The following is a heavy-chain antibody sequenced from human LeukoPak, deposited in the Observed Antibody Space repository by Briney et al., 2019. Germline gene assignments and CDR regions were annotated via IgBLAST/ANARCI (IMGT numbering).Heavy chain of an antibody. CDR2: ISGSGGST. D-gene: IGHD2-15*01. V-gene: IGHV3-23*01. CDR1: GFTFSNAW. CDR3: APLGCGGSCYRFDY. Sequence: PGGSLRLSCAASGFTFSNAWMNWVRQAPGKGLEWVSAISGSGGSTYYADSVKGRFTISRDNSKNTLYLQMNSLRAEDTAVYYCAPLGCGGSCYRFDYWGQGTLVTVSS. J-gene: IGHJ4*02.